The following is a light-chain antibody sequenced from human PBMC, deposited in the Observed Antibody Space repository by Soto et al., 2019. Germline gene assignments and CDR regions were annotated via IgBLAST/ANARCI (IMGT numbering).Light chain of an antibody. Sequence: DIQMTQSPSTLSASVGDRVSITCRASQSISISSWLAWHQQKPGQAPKLLVYKASTLESGVPSRFSGSGSGTEFTLTINSLQPDDFATYYCQHSGAVGQGTKVEIK. CDR3: QHSGA. J-gene: IGKJ1*01. CDR1: QSISISSW. CDR2: KAS. V-gene: IGKV1-5*03.